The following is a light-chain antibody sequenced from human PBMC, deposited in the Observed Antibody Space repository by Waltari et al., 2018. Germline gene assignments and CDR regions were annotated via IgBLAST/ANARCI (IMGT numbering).Light chain of an antibody. CDR2: TAS. CDR3: QQSYSNPRT. Sequence: DIQMTQSPSSLSASVGDRVTITCRASQSISGYLTWYQQKPGKAPNLLIYTASTVQSGVPYRFSGSGSGTDFTLTISSLQPEDFATYYCQQSYSNPRTFGQGTKVEIK. V-gene: IGKV1-39*01. CDR1: QSISGY. J-gene: IGKJ1*01.